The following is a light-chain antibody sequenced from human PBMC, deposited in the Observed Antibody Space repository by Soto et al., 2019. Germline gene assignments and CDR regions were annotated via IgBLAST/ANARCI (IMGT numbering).Light chain of an antibody. Sequence: EIVLTQSPGTLSVSPGEGATLSCRASQRISISYLAWYQQKPGQAPRLLIYGSPTRATGIPDRFSGSGSETDFTLTISRLEPEDFAVYYCQQYGGSPWTFGQGTKVDIK. CDR2: GSP. J-gene: IGKJ1*01. CDR1: QRISISY. V-gene: IGKV3-20*01. CDR3: QQYGGSPWT.